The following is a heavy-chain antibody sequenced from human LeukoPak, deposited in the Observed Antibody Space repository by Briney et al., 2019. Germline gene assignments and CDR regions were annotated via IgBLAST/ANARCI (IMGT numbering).Heavy chain of an antibody. Sequence: EGSLRLSCAASGFTFSSYEMNWVRQAPGKGLEWVSYISSSGSTIYYADSVKGRFTISRDNAKNSLYLQMNSLRAEDTAVYYCARLDRDFMDVWGTGTTVTISS. CDR1: GFTFSSYE. V-gene: IGHV3-48*03. J-gene: IGHJ6*03. CDR2: ISSSGSTI. D-gene: IGHD3-22*01. CDR3: ARLDRDFMDV.